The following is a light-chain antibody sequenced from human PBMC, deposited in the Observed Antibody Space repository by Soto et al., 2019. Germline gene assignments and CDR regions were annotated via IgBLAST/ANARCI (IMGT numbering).Light chain of an antibody. CDR3: QQRRRWPIT. J-gene: IGKJ5*01. CDR2: DTF. CDR1: QSLNNY. V-gene: IGKV3-11*02. Sequence: IVFTLSLATLSLSPRERGTLSCRASQSLNNYLGWYQQKPGQAPRLLIYDTFNRAADIPARFSCSGSERDFTLTISSLEPEDSALYYCQQRRRWPITCGQGTRLE.